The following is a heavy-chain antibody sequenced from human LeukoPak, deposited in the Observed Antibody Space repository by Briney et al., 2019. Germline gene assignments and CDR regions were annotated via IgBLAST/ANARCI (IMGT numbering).Heavy chain of an antibody. CDR3: ASGMAAAGDYFDY. CDR1: GYTFTSSG. Sequence: ASVKVSCKASGYTFTSSGISWVRQAPGQELEWMGWISAYNGNTNHAQKLQGRVTMTTDTSTSTAYMELRSLRSDDTAVYYCASGMAAAGDYFDYWGQGTLVTVSS. D-gene: IGHD6-13*01. J-gene: IGHJ4*02. V-gene: IGHV1-18*01. CDR2: ISAYNGNT.